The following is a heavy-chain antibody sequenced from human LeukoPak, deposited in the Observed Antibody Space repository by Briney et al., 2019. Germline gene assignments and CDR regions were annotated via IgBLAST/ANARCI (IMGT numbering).Heavy chain of an antibody. CDR1: GFTFSSYG. Sequence: GGSLRLSCAASGFTFSSYGMHWVRQAPGKGLEWVAVISHDGSNKYYADSVKGRFTISRDNSKNTLYLQMNSLRAEDTAVYYCVIGYDDSSDWFDYWGQGTLVTVSS. J-gene: IGHJ4*02. CDR2: ISHDGSNK. D-gene: IGHD3-22*01. CDR3: VIGYDDSSDWFDY. V-gene: IGHV3-30*03.